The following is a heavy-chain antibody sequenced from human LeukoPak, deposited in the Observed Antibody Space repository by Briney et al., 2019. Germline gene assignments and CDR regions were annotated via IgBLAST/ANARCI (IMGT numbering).Heavy chain of an antibody. V-gene: IGHV3-23*01. J-gene: IGHJ3*02. CDR1: GFTFSSYA. CDR3: ATFIGKIFGPPGAFDI. Sequence: PGGSLRLSCAASGFTFSSYAMSWVRQAPGKGLEWVSAISGSGGSTYYADSVKGRFTISRDNSKNTLYLQMNSLRAEDTAVYYCATFIGKIFGPPGAFDIWGQGTMVTVSS. D-gene: IGHD3-3*01. CDR2: ISGSGGST.